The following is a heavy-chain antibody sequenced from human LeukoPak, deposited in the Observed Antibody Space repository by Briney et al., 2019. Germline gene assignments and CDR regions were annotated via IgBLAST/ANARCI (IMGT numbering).Heavy chain of an antibody. V-gene: IGHV3-7*01. D-gene: IGHD3-22*01. J-gene: IGHJ4*02. CDR2: IKQDGSET. CDR3: ARGGGYYIY. Sequence: GRSLRLSCAASDFTFSSYWMTWVRQAPGKGLEWVANIKQDGSETYYVDSVKGRFTIFRDNAKNSLYLQMNGLRAEATAVYYCARGGGYYIYWGQGTLVTVPS. CDR1: DFTFSSYW.